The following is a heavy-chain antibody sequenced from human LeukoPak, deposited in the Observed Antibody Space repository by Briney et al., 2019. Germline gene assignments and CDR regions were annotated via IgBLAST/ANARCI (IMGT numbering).Heavy chain of an antibody. J-gene: IGHJ4*02. V-gene: IGHV4-34*01. CDR2: INHSGST. CDR3: ARLHSGIVGATVSDY. Sequence: SETLSLTCAVYGGSFSGYYWSWIRQPPGKGLEWIGEINHSGSTNYNPSLKSRVTISVDTSKNQFSLKLSSVTAADTAVYYCARLHSGIVGATVSDYWGQGTLVTVSS. D-gene: IGHD1-26*01. CDR1: GGSFSGYY.